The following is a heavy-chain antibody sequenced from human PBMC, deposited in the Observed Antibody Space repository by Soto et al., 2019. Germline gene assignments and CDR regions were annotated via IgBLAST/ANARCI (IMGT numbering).Heavy chain of an antibody. V-gene: IGHV4-59*01. D-gene: IGHD6-6*01. CDR1: GGSISSYY. CDR2: IYYSGST. CDR3: ALYSSSSRMDWFDP. Sequence: PSVTLSLTCTVSGGSISSYYWSWIRQPPGKGLEWIGYIYYSGSTNYNPSLKSRVTISVDTSKNQFSLKLSSVTAADTAVYYCALYSSSSRMDWFDPWGQGTLVTVSS. J-gene: IGHJ5*02.